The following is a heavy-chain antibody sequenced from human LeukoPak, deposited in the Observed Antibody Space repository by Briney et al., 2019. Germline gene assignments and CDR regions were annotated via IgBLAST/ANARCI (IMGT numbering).Heavy chain of an antibody. Sequence: PGGSLRLSCAASGFTFSSYAMSWVRQAPGKGLEWVSAISGSGGSTYYADSVKGRFTISRDNSKNTLYLQMGSLRAEDMAVYYCARGGSYSSSWATCDYWGQGTLVTVSS. CDR2: ISGSGGST. D-gene: IGHD6-13*01. J-gene: IGHJ4*02. V-gene: IGHV3-23*01. CDR1: GFTFSSYA. CDR3: ARGGSYSSSWATCDY.